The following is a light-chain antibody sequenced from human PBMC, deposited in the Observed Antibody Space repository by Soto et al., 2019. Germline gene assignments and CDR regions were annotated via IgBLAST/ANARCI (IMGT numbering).Light chain of an antibody. J-gene: IGKJ3*01. V-gene: IGKV3-20*01. CDR2: GAS. CDR3: KQYGRSPALP. CDR1: QSIISNY. Sequence: EIVLTQSPGTLSLSPGERATLSCRASQSIISNYLAWYQQKPGQAPRLLIYGASNRATGNPDKFSGSGSETDFTLPISRQEPEEFEVYYSKQYGRSPALPFGTGTKVDIK.